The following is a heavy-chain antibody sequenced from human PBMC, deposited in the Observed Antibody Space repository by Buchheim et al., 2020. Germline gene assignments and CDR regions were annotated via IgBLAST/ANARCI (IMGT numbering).Heavy chain of an antibody. J-gene: IGHJ4*02. Sequence: EVQLLESGGGLVQPGGSLRLSCAVSGFTFSNYAMSWGRQAPGKGLEWVSSITTSGGSTYYADSVKGRFTISRDSSKNTLYLQMNSHGVEDTAVYYWARDNPKGNYWGQGTL. CDR1: GFTFSNYA. CDR3: ARDNPKGNY. CDR2: ITTSGGST. V-gene: IGHV3-23*01.